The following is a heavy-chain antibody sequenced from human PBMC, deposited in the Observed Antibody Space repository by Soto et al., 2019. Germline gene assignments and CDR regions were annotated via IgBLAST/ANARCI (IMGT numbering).Heavy chain of an antibody. CDR1: GASISGFY. CDR3: VRDGAKTLRDWFDP. CDR2: IYATGTT. J-gene: IGHJ5*02. D-gene: IGHD1-26*01. Sequence: SETLSLTCTVSGASISGFYWSWIRKSAGKGLEWSGRIYATGTTDYNPSLKSRVMMSVDTSKKQFSLKLRSVTAADTAVYYCVRDGAKTLRDWFDPRGQGISVTDSS. V-gene: IGHV4-4*07.